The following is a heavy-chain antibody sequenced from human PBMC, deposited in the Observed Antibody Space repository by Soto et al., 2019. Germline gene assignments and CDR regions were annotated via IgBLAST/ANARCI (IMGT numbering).Heavy chain of an antibody. D-gene: IGHD2-15*01. J-gene: IGHJ4*02. Sequence: ASVKVSCKASGYTFTSYGISWVRQAPGQGLEWMGWISAYNGNTNYAQKLQGRVTMTTDTSTSTAYMELRSLRADDTAVYYCARDAWGCSGGSCFGDWGQGTLVTVSS. V-gene: IGHV1-18*01. CDR2: ISAYNGNT. CDR3: ARDAWGCSGGSCFGD. CDR1: GYTFTSYG.